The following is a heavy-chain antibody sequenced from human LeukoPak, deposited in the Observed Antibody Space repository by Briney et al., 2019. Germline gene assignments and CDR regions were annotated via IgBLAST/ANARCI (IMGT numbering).Heavy chain of an antibody. CDR3: AGFLEWSKDRRNPRSDY. Sequence: PSETLSLTCAVYGGSFSGYYWSWIRQPPGKGLEWIGEINHSGSTNYNPSLKSRVTISVDTSKNQFSLKLSSVTAADTAVYYCAGFLEWSKDRRNPRSDYWGQGTLVTVSS. CDR1: GGSFSGYY. D-gene: IGHD3-3*01. CDR2: INHSGST. J-gene: IGHJ4*02. V-gene: IGHV4-34*01.